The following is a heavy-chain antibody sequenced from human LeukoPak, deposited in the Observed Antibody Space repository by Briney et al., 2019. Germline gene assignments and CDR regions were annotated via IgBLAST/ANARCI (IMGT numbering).Heavy chain of an antibody. CDR3: ARGDDYGDYWGLY. D-gene: IGHD4-17*01. Sequence: GASVKVSCKASGYILSRYAMNWVRQAPGQRLEWMGWINAGNGNTKYSQKFQGRVTITRDTSASTAYMELRSLISDDAAVYYCARGDDYGDYWGLYWGQGTLVTVSS. V-gene: IGHV1-3*01. CDR2: INAGNGNT. J-gene: IGHJ4*02. CDR1: GYILSRYA.